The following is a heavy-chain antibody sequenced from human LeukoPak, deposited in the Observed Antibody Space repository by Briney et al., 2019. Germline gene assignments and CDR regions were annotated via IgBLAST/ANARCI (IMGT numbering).Heavy chain of an antibody. J-gene: IGHJ4*02. CDR2: INSDGSST. V-gene: IGHV3-74*01. CDR1: GFTFSSYC. D-gene: IGHD3-22*01. Sequence: GGSLRLSCAAYGFTFSSYCMHWVRQAPGRGLVWVSRINSDGSSTSYADSVKGRFAISRDNAKNTLYLQMNSQRAEDTAVYYCATRERRYYDSTIPDDYWGQGTLVTVSS. CDR3: ATRERRYYDSTIPDDY.